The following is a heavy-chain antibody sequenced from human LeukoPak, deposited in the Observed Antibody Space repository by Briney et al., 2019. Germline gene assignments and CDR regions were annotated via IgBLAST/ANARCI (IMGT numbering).Heavy chain of an antibody. CDR1: GYTFTSYD. J-gene: IGHJ6*02. CDR2: MNPNSGNT. CDR3: ARANGVGAGPYYYYYGMDV. D-gene: IGHD1-26*01. Sequence: ASVKVSCKASGYTFTSYDINWVRQATGQGLEWMGWMNPNSGNTGYAQKFQGRVTMTRNTSISTAYMELSSLRSEDTAVYYCARANGVGAGPYYYYYGMDVWGQGTTVTVSS. V-gene: IGHV1-8*01.